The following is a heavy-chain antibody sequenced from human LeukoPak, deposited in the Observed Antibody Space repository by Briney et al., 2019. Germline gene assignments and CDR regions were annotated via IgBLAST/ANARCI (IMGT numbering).Heavy chain of an antibody. Sequence: ASVKVSCKASGGAFSNHAISWVRQAPGQGLEWMGVIIPISATANYAQKFQGRVTITADESTSTVYMELSSLASEDTAVYYCARWAGESSSWYPALFDYWGQGTLVTVPS. CDR3: ARWAGESSSWYPALFDY. V-gene: IGHV1-69*01. CDR1: GGAFSNHA. D-gene: IGHD6-13*01. J-gene: IGHJ4*02. CDR2: IIPISATA.